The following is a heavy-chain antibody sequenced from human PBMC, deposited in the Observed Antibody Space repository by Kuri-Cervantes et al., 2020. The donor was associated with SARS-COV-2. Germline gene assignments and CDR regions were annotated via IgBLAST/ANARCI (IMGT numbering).Heavy chain of an antibody. D-gene: IGHD7-27*01. V-gene: IGHV3-30*02. Sequence: GESLKISCAAFGFTFSSYGMHWVRQAPGKGLEWVAFIRYDGSNKYYADSVKGRFTISRDNSKNTLYLQMNSLRAEDTAVYYCARDLSNWAETYYFDYWGQGTLVTVSS. J-gene: IGHJ4*02. CDR3: ARDLSNWAETYYFDY. CDR2: IRYDGSNK. CDR1: GFTFSSYG.